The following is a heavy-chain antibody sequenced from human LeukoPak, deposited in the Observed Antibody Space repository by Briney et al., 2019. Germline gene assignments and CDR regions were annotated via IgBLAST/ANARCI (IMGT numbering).Heavy chain of an antibody. Sequence: GGSLRLSCAASGFTFSNYGMHWVRQAPGKGLEWVAVISYDGSNKYYADSVKGRFTISRDNSKNTLYLQMNSLRAEDTAVYYCASLSYYDDSGYYSAFDMWGQGTMVTVSS. D-gene: IGHD3-22*01. J-gene: IGHJ3*02. CDR2: ISYDGSNK. V-gene: IGHV3-30*03. CDR3: ASLSYYDDSGYYSAFDM. CDR1: GFTFSNYG.